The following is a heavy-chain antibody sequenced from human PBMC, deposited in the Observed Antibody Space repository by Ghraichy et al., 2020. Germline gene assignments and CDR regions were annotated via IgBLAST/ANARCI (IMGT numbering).Heavy chain of an antibody. D-gene: IGHD3-10*01. CDR3: ARDLITTFDY. J-gene: IGHJ4*02. CDR1: GFTFSSYS. Sequence: LSLTCAASGFTFSSYSMNWVRQAPGKGLEWVSSISSSSSYIYYADSVKGRFTISRDNAKNSLYLQMNSLRAEDTAVYYCARDLITTFDYWGQGTLVTVSS. CDR2: ISSSSSYI. V-gene: IGHV3-21*01.